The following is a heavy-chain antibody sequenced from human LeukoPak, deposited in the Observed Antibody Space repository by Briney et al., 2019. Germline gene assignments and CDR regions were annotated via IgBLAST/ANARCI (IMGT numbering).Heavy chain of an antibody. Sequence: GASVKVSCKASGYTFTGYYMHWVRQAPGQGLEWMGWINPNSGGTNYAQKFQGRVTMTRDTSISTAYMELRRLRSDDTAVYYCARTYYDFWSGYYRELYYYYMDVWGKGTTVTVSS. D-gene: IGHD3-3*01. CDR1: GYTFTGYY. CDR3: ARTYYDFWSGYYRELYYYYMDV. CDR2: INPNSGGT. J-gene: IGHJ6*03. V-gene: IGHV1-2*02.